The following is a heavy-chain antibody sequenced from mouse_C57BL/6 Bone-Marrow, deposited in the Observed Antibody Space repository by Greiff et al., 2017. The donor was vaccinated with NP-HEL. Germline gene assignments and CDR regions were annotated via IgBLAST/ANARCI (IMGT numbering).Heavy chain of an antibody. Sequence: EVMLVESGGGLVQPGGSMKLSCVASGFTFSNYWMNWVRQSPEKGLEWVAQIRLKSDNYATNYAESVKGRFTISRDDSKSSVYLQMNNLRAEDTGIYDCTGPSIYYGNDWYFDVWGTGTTVTVSS. CDR3: TGPSIYYGNDWYFDV. D-gene: IGHD2-1*01. CDR2: IRLKSDNYAT. J-gene: IGHJ1*03. V-gene: IGHV6-3*01. CDR1: GFTFSNYW.